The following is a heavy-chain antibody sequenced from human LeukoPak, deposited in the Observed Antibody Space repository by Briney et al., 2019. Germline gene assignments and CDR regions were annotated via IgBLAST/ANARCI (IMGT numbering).Heavy chain of an antibody. Sequence: GGSLRLSCVASGFTFSSYGMTWVRQAPGKGLEWVSAISGSGDSTYYADSVKGRLTISRDNSKNTLSLQMNSLRAQDTAVYYCAKVNDRSNYNMDVWGKGTTVTISS. CDR3: AKVNDRSNYNMDV. V-gene: IGHV3-23*01. J-gene: IGHJ6*03. CDR2: ISGSGDST. CDR1: GFTFSSYG. D-gene: IGHD1-14*01.